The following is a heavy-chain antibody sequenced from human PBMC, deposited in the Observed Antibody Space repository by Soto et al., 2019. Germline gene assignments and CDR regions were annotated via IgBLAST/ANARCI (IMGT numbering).Heavy chain of an antibody. CDR3: ARDRVEAARPRGGPPYYYYGMDV. CDR1: GYTFSDYY. CDR2: ISPKSGGA. J-gene: IGHJ6*02. D-gene: IGHD6-6*01. V-gene: IGHV1-2*04. Sequence: ASVKVSCKAGGYTFSDYYIQWVRQAPGQGLEYMGWISPKSGGAAYAQKFQGWVTMTRDTSISTAYMELSRLRSDDTAVYYCARDRVEAARPRGGPPYYYYGMDVWGQGTTVTVSS.